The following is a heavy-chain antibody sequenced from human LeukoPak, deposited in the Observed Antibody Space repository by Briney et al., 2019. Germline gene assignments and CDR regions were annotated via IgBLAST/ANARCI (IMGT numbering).Heavy chain of an antibody. CDR2: VSGSGDST. CDR3: AKENGYSLEYFQH. V-gene: IGHV3-23*01. J-gene: IGHJ1*01. CDR1: GFTVSSNY. Sequence: GGSLRLSCAASGFTVSSNYMSWVRQAPGKGLEWVSGVSGSGDSTYYADSVKGRFTISRDNSKNTLYLQMNSLRAEDTAIYYCAKENGYSLEYFQHWGQGTLVTVSS. D-gene: IGHD5-24*01.